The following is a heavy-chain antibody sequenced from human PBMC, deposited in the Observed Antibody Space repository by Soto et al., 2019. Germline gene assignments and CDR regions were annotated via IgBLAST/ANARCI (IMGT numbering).Heavy chain of an antibody. V-gene: IGHV3-23*01. CDR2: ISGSGTTT. Sequence: GGSLRLSCAASGFTFSSYDMSWVRQAPGKGLEWVSAISGSGTTTFYADSVEVRFTISRDNSKNTLYLEMNSLRAGDTAIYYCAKNGGIAARTEVKYIWFDSWGQGTLVTVSS. CDR1: GFTFSSYD. CDR3: AKNGGIAARTEVKYIWFDS. J-gene: IGHJ5*01. D-gene: IGHD6-6*01.